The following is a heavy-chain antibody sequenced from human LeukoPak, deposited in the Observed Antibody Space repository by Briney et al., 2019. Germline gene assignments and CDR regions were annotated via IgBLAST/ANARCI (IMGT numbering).Heavy chain of an antibody. CDR1: GGSFSGYY. Sequence: SETPSLTCAVYGGSFSGYYWSWIRQPPGKGLEWIGEINHSGSTNYNPSLKSRVTISVDTSKNQFSLKLSSVTAADTAVYYCARVDYGDYDLDYWGQGTLVTVSS. CDR3: ARVDYGDYDLDY. V-gene: IGHV4-34*01. J-gene: IGHJ4*02. D-gene: IGHD4-17*01. CDR2: INHSGST.